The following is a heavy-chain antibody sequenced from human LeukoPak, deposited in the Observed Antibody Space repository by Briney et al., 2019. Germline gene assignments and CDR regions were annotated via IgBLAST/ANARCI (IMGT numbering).Heavy chain of an antibody. J-gene: IGHJ4*02. CDR1: GGSFSGYF. V-gene: IGHV4-34*01. CDR3: ARENGYRYDY. Sequence: SETLSLTCAVYGGSFSGYFWSWIRQPPGKGLEWTGEINHSGSTNYNPSLESRVSISIDTSKNQFSLELSSVTAADTALYYCARENGYRYDYWGQGTLVTVSS. CDR2: INHSGST. D-gene: IGHD5-18*01.